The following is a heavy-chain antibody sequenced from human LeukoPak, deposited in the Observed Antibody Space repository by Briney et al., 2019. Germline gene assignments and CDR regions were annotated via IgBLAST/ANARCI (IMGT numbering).Heavy chain of an antibody. CDR2: IIPIFGTA. V-gene: IGHV1-69*13. CDR3: ASSPGWLQLLFDY. J-gene: IGHJ4*02. CDR1: GGTFSSYA. Sequence: SVKVSCKASGGTFSSYAISWVRQAPGQGLEWMGGIIPIFGTANYAQKFQGRVTITADESTSTAYMELSSLRSEDTAVYYCASSPGWLQLLFDYWGQGTLFTVSS. D-gene: IGHD5-24*01.